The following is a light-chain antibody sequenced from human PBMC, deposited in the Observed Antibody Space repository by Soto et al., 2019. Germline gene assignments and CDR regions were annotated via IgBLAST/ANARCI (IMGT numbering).Light chain of an antibody. J-gene: IGKJ1*01. CDR2: GAS. CDR1: QSITNNY. CDR3: QQYGSSPRT. Sequence: EIVLMQSPGTLSITPGERATLSCRASQSITNNYLAWYQQKAGQVPRLLLYGASTRPTGIPDRFSGSGSGTDFTLTITRLEPDDFAVYYCQQYGSSPRTFGQGTKVDIK. V-gene: IGKV3-20*01.